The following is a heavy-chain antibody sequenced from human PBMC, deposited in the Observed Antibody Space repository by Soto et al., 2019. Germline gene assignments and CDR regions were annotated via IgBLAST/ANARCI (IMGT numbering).Heavy chain of an antibody. V-gene: IGHV1-69*01. CDR2: IIPIFGTA. D-gene: IGHD3-22*01. J-gene: IGHJ6*02. CDR1: GGTFSSYA. CDR3: ARGIVVVTHYYYYGMDV. Sequence: QVQLVQSGAEVKKPGSSVKVSCKASGGTFSSYAISWVRQAPGQGLEWMGGIIPIFGTANYAQQFQGRVTITADESTSTAYMELSSLRSEDTAVYYCARGIVVVTHYYYYGMDVWGQGTTVTVSS.